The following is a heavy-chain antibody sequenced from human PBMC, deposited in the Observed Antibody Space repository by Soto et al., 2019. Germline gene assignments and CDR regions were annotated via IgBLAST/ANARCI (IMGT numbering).Heavy chain of an antibody. V-gene: IGHV4-4*02. CDR3: ARGSVVVPAAIRGVFDYYYGMDV. Sequence: ASETLSLTCAVSGGSISSSNWWSWVRQPPGKGLEWIGEIYHSGSTNYNPSLKSRVTISVDKSKNQFSLKLSSVTAADTAVYYCARGSVVVPAAIRGVFDYYYGMDVWGQGTTVTVSS. CDR1: GGSISSSNW. D-gene: IGHD2-2*02. J-gene: IGHJ6*02. CDR2: IYHSGST.